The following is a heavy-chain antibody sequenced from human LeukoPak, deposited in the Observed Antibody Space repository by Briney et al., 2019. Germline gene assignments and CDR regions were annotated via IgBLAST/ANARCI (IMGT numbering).Heavy chain of an antibody. J-gene: IGHJ4*02. D-gene: IGHD3-22*01. CDR3: ARGWDSSGQRPFLY. Sequence: SVKVSCKASGGTFSSYAISWVRQAPGQGLEWMGGIIPIFGTANYAQKFQGRVTITTDESTSTAYMELSGLRSEDTAVYYCARGWDSSGQRPFLYWGQGPLVTVSS. V-gene: IGHV1-69*05. CDR1: GGTFSSYA. CDR2: IIPIFGTA.